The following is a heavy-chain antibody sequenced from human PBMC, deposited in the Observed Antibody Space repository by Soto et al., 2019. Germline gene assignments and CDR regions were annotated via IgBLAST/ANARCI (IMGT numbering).Heavy chain of an antibody. CDR3: ARSSTSANYFDY. J-gene: IGHJ4*02. Sequence: QVQLQESGPGLVKPSQTLSLTCTVSGGSISSGGYYWRWIRQHPGKGLEWIGYIYYSGSTYYNPSHKSRVTISVDTTKNQFSLKLSSVTAADTAVYYCARSSTSANYFDYWGQGTLVTVSS. CDR1: GGSISSGGYY. D-gene: IGHD2-2*01. V-gene: IGHV4-31*03. CDR2: IYYSGST.